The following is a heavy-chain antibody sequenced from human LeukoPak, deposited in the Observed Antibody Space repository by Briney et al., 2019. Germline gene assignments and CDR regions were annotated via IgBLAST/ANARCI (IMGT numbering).Heavy chain of an antibody. D-gene: IGHD3-16*01. CDR2: ITNDGSRT. CDR1: AFTFSEYW. CDR3: ARDLGGPDY. J-gene: IGHJ4*02. Sequence: GRSLRLSCTASAFTFSEYWMHWVRQAPGKGLVSVSRITNDGSRTMYADSVKGRFTISRDNAKNTLYLQMDSLRAEDTAVYYCARDLGGPDYWGQGTLVTVSS. V-gene: IGHV3-74*03.